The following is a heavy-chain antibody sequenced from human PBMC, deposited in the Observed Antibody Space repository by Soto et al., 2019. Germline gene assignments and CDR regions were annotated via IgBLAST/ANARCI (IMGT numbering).Heavy chain of an antibody. CDR3: AAPKSDSSGYFYPLGY. Sequence: SVKVSCKAAGFTFTSSAVQWVRQARGQRLEWIGWIVVGSGNTNYAQNFQERVTITRDMSTSTAYMELSSLRSEDTAVYYCAAPKSDSSGYFYPLGYWGQGTPVTVSS. D-gene: IGHD3-22*01. J-gene: IGHJ4*02. CDR2: IVVGSGNT. V-gene: IGHV1-58*01. CDR1: GFTFTSSA.